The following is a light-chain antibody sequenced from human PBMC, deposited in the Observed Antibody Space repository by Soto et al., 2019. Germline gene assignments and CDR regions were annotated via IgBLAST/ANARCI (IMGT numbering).Light chain of an antibody. V-gene: IGKV2D-29*02. J-gene: IGKJ5*01. CDR2: EVS. Sequence: LSLPVTLGHPASIACVSSQSLLHNGGETFLFWYLQKPGQSPQLLIYEVSNRFSGVPDRSSGSGSGTDFTLEISRVEAEDVGIYYCMQSTQLPPTFGQGTRLEIK. CDR1: QSLLHNGGETF. CDR3: MQSTQLPPT.